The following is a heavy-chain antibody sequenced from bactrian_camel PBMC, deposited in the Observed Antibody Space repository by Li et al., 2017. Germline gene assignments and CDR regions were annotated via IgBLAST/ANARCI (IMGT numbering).Heavy chain of an antibody. Sequence: HVQLVESGGGSVQAGGSLRLSCEASGNTDDATCMGWFRQDPGKEREPVATIYLHGPMTWYADSVRGRFIVSRDNSKTRLDLQMNNLNPEDTAMYYCAADGRVCSRLDPEDYYYWGQGTQVTVS. CDR1: GNTDDATC. V-gene: IGHV3S54*01. CDR2: IYLHGPMT. J-gene: IGHJ4*01. D-gene: IGHD1*01. CDR3: AADGRVCSRLDPEDYYY.